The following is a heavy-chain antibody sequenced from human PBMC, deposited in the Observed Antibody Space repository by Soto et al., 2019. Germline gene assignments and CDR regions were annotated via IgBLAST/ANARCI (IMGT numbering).Heavy chain of an antibody. V-gene: IGHV1-18*01. CDR2: ISAYNGNT. CDR1: GYSFTSYG. Sequence: GASVKVSCEACGYSFTSYGISWVRQAPRQGLEWMGWISAYNGNTNYAQKLQGRVTMTTDTSTSTAYMELRSLRSDDTAVYYCARDSEYYDFWSGYRIDAFDIWGQGTMVTVSS. CDR3: ARDSEYYDFWSGYRIDAFDI. D-gene: IGHD3-3*01. J-gene: IGHJ3*02.